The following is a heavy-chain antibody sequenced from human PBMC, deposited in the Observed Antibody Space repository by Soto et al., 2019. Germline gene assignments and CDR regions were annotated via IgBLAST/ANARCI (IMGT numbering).Heavy chain of an antibody. D-gene: IGHD3-3*01. V-gene: IGHV1-2*02. Sequence: QVQLVQSCAEVKKPGASVTVSCNASGYTFTGYYMHWVRQAPGQGLEWMGWINPNSGGTNDAEKVQSRVTMTRDTSISTAYMEMSRLRSDDTAVYYCARGGVVIRRGAFDIWGQGTMVTVSS. CDR3: ARGGVVIRRGAFDI. CDR2: INPNSGGT. J-gene: IGHJ3*02. CDR1: GYTFTGYY.